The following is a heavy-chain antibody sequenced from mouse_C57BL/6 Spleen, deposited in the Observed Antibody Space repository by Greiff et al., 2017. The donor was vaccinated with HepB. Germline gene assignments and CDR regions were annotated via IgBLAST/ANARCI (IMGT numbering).Heavy chain of an antibody. Sequence: VQVVESGAELVRPGASVTLSCKASGYTFTDYEMHWVKQTPVHGLEWIGAIDPETGGTAYNQKFKGKAILTADKSSSTAYMELRSLTSEDSAVYYCTRRDYYGSSPLFDYWGQGTTLTVSS. J-gene: IGHJ2*01. CDR2: IDPETGGT. CDR1: GYTFTDYE. CDR3: TRRDYYGSSPLFDY. D-gene: IGHD1-1*01. V-gene: IGHV1-15*01.